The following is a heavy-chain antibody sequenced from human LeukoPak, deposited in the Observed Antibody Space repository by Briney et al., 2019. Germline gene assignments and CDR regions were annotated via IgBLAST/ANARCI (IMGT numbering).Heavy chain of an antibody. V-gene: IGHV3-30*18. CDR3: AKCREQWLVSYGMDV. J-gene: IGHJ6*02. D-gene: IGHD6-19*01. CDR1: GFTFSSYG. CDR2: ISYDGSNK. Sequence: GGSLRLSCAASGFTFSSYGMLWVRQAPGKGLEWVAVISYDGSNKYYADSVKGRFTISRDNSKNTLYLQMNSLRAEDTAVYYCAKCREQWLVSYGMDVWGQGTTVTVSS.